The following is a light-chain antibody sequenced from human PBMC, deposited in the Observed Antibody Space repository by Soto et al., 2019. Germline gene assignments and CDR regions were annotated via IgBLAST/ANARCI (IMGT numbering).Light chain of an antibody. V-gene: IGLV2-23*01. CDR3: CSYACSSTVV. CDR2: EGS. J-gene: IGLJ2*01. CDR1: SRDVGSYNL. Sequence: QSVLTQPASVSGSPGQSITISCTGTSRDVGSYNLVSWYQQHPGKAPKLMIYEGSKRRSGVSNRFSGSKSGNTASLTISGLQAEYEADYYCCSYACSSTVVFGGGTKLTVL.